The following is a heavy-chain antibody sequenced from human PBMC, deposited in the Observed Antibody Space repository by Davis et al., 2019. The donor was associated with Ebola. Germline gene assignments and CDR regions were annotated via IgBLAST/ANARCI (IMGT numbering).Heavy chain of an antibody. J-gene: IGHJ4*02. Sequence: SVNVSCKASGYTFTNYFLGWLRPAPGQGRAWMGWISAYNGNTNQPQKLQGRVTMTTDTSTSTAYMQLRSLRSDDTAVYYCAREQTSYAFDYWGQGTLVTVSS. CDR2: ISAYNGNT. V-gene: IGHV1-18*04. D-gene: IGHD1-26*01. CDR3: AREQTSYAFDY. CDR1: GYTFTNYF.